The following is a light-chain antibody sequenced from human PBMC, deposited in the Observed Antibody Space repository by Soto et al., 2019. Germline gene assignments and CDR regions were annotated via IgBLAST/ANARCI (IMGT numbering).Light chain of an antibody. Sequence: EVVLTQSPGTLSLSPGERATLSCRTSQSVNNNYLAWYQQKPGQAPRLLIYAASSRATGIPDRFSGSGSGTDFTLTISRLEPEDLAVYYCQQYGRSIPITFGQRTRLEIK. CDR2: AAS. J-gene: IGKJ5*01. CDR1: QSVNNNY. CDR3: QQYGRSIPIT. V-gene: IGKV3-20*01.